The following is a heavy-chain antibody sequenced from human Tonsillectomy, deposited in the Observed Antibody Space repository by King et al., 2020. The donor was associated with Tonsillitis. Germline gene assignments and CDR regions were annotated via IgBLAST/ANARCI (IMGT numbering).Heavy chain of an antibody. CDR2: ISGSRGST. Sequence: VQLVESGGGLVQPGGSLRLSCAASGFTFSSYAMSWVRQAPGKGLEGVSTISGSRGSTYYADSVKGRFPISRDNSKNTLYLQMNSLRAEDTAIYYCAKAKFGGYDFLFDFWGQGTLVTVSS. D-gene: IGHD5-12*01. V-gene: IGHV3-23*04. CDR3: AKAKFGGYDFLFDF. CDR1: GFTFSSYA. J-gene: IGHJ4*02.